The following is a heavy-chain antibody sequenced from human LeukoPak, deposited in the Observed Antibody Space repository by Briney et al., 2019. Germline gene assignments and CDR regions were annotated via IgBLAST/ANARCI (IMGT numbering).Heavy chain of an antibody. CDR3: AKGRDSSGWY. J-gene: IGHJ4*02. D-gene: IGHD6-19*01. CDR2: ISYDGSNK. CDR1: GFTFSSYA. V-gene: IGHV3-30-3*01. Sequence: PGGSLRLSCAASGFTFSSYAMPWVRQAPGKGLEWVAVISYDGSNKYYADSVKGRFTISRDNSKNTLYLQMNSLRAEDTAVYYCAKGRDSSGWYWGQGTLVTVSS.